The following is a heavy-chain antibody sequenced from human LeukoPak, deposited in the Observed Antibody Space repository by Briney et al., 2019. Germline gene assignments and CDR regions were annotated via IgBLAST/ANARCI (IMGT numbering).Heavy chain of an antibody. Sequence: SETLSLTCAVYGESFSGYYWNWIRQSPGKGLEWIGEINQSGNTNYNPSLKSRVTMSVDTSKNQFSLRLSSVTAADTAVYYCARCPQNGRSYDGPSGLDYWGQGNLVTVSS. CDR1: GESFSGYY. CDR2: INQSGNT. CDR3: ARCPQNGRSYDGPSGLDY. V-gene: IGHV4-34*01. D-gene: IGHD1-26*01. J-gene: IGHJ4*02.